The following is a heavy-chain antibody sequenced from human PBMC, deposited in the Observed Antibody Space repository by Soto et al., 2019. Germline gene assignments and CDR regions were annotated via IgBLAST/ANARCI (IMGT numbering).Heavy chain of an antibody. CDR1: GGSISSSSYY. D-gene: IGHD2-15*01. CDR2: IYYSGST. Sequence: SETLSLTCTVSGGSISSSSYYWGWIRQPPGKGLEWIGSIYYSGSTYYNPSLKSRVTISVDTSKNQFSLKLSSVTAADTAVYYCARHSTGYCSGGSCYPGPTDYWGQGTLVTVSS. J-gene: IGHJ4*02. CDR3: ARHSTGYCSGGSCYPGPTDY. V-gene: IGHV4-39*01.